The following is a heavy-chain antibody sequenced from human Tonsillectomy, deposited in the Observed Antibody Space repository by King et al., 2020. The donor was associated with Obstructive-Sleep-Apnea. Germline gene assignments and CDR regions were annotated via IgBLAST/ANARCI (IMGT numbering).Heavy chain of an antibody. J-gene: IGHJ4*02. CDR2: IKQDGSEK. CDR3: ARGIREAAASLGY. CDR1: GFTFCSYW. V-gene: IGHV3-7*03. Sequence: VQLVESGGGLVQPGGSLRLSCAASGFTFCSYWMSWVRQAPGKGLEGVANIKQDGSEKYYVDSVKGRFTISIDNAKNSLYLQMNSLRAEDTAVYYCARGIREAAASLGYWGQGTLVTVSS. D-gene: IGHD6-13*01.